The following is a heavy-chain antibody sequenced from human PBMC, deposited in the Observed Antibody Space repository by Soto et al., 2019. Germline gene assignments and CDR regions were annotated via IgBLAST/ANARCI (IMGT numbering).Heavy chain of an antibody. CDR2: ININRGDV. J-gene: IGHJ4*01. CDR3: ATHDMNRGRFDY. V-gene: IGHV1-18*01. CDR1: GPTYTHNG. D-gene: IGHD1-1*01. Sequence: XSVKVTCTASGPTYTHNGIMWVRRAPGQGLEWMGWININRGDVNHAPKFQGRVTLTTDTSTTTAYMELRSLRLDDTAVYFCATHDMNRGRFDYWGHGTLVTAPQ.